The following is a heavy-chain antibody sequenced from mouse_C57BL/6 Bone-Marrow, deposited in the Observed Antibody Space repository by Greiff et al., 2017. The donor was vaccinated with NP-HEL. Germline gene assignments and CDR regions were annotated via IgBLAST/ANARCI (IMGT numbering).Heavy chain of an antibody. V-gene: IGHV5-12*01. J-gene: IGHJ4*01. D-gene: IGHD2-3*01. CDR1: GFTFSDYY. CDR2: ISNGGGST. CDR3: ARHLYDSYDYAMDY. Sequence: DVMLVESGGGLVQPGGSLKLSCAASGFTFSDYYMYWVRQTPEKRLEWVAYISNGGGSTYYLDTVKGRFTISRDNAKNTLYLQMSRLKSEDTAMCYSARHLYDSYDYAMDYWGQGTSVTVSS.